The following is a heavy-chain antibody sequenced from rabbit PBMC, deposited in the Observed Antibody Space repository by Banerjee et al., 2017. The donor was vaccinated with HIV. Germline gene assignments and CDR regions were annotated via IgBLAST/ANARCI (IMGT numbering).Heavy chain of an antibody. Sequence: QEQLEESGGDLVKPGASLTLTCTASGFDISGYHMCWVRQAPGKGLEWIACIAADTGDYTQYASWAKGRFTMSKTSSTTVTLQMTSLTAADTATYFCARDLAGVIGWNFGLWGQGTLVTVS. CDR1: GFDISGYH. CDR2: IAADTGDYT. J-gene: IGHJ3*01. CDR3: ARDLAGVIGWNFGL. V-gene: IGHV1S45*01. D-gene: IGHD4-1*01.